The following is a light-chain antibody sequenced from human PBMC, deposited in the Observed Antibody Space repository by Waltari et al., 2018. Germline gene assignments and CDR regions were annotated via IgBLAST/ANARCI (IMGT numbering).Light chain of an antibody. V-gene: IGLV1-47*01. CDR1: SSNIGSNY. CDR2: RNN. CDR3: ASWDDTLSGVV. Sequence: QSVLTQPPSASGTPGQRVAIVCSGSSSNIGSNYVHWYQQLPGTAPKLVIYRNNQRPSGLHYRFSGSKSGTSASLAISGLRSEDEADYYCASWDDTLSGVVFGGGTKLTVL. J-gene: IGLJ2*01.